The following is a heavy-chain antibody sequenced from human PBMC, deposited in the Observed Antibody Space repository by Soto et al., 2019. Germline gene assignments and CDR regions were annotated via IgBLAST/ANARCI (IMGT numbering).Heavy chain of an antibody. J-gene: IGHJ6*02. CDR2: IIPIFGTA. CDR3: ARARAIVVVPAAIDYYYGMDV. V-gene: IGHV1-69*01. CDR1: GGTFSSYA. D-gene: IGHD2-2*01. Sequence: QVQLVQSGAEVKKPGSSVKVSCKASGGTFSSYAISWVRQAPGQGLEWMGGIIPIFGTANYAQKFQGRVTITADESTSTDYMELSSLRSEDTAVYYCARARAIVVVPAAIDYYYGMDVWGQGTTVTVSS.